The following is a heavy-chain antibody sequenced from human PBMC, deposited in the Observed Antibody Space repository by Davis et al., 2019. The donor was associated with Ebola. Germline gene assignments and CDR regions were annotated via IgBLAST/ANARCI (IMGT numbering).Heavy chain of an antibody. CDR2: IFPGDSDT. CDR1: GFTFTNYW. CDR3: ATTRISVLGGVIVPSSFDF. D-gene: IGHD3-16*01. V-gene: IGHV5-51*01. Sequence: GESLKISCQGVGFTFTNYWIGWVRQMSGKGLEWMGIIFPGDSDTKYSPSFQGQVTMSADKSTNTAFLQWRNLRASDTAMYYCATTRISVLGGVIVPSSFDFWGQGTLVTVSS. J-gene: IGHJ4*02.